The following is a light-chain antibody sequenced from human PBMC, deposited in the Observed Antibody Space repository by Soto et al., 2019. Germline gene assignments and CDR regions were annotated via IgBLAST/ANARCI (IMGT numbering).Light chain of an antibody. V-gene: IGKV1-39*01. CDR3: QQSYSTPPET. CDR1: QSISSY. CDR2: AAS. Sequence: DIQMTQSPSSLSASLGDRVTITCRASQSISSYLNWYQQKPGKAPKLLIYAASSLQSGVPSRFSGSGSGTDFTLTISSLQPEDFATYYCQQSYSTPPETFGQGTKV. J-gene: IGKJ1*01.